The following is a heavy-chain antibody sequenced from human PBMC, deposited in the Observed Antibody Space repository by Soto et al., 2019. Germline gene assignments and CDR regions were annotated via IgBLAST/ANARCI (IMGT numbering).Heavy chain of an antibody. D-gene: IGHD3-9*01. Sequence: QVQLVQSGAEVKKPGASVKVSCKASGYTFTSYYMHWVRQAPGQGLEWMGIINPSDGTTFYPQRFQGRVTMTRDTSTSTVYMELSLRSEDTAVYYCARVSPFFTGPDNWGQGTLVTVSS. J-gene: IGHJ4*02. V-gene: IGHV1-46*03. CDR2: INPSDGTT. CDR3: ARVSPFFTGPDN. CDR1: GYTFTSYY.